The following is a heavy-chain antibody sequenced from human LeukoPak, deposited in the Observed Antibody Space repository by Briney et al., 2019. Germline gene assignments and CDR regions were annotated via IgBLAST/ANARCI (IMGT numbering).Heavy chain of an antibody. D-gene: IGHD2-2*01. CDR3: ARWGTYASTSNWFDP. Sequence: SETLSLTCTVSGGSISSSSYYWGWIRQPPGKGLEWIGSIYHSGSTNYNPSLKSRVTISVDTSKNQFSLKLSSVTAADTAVYYCARWGTYASTSNWFDPWGQGTLVTVSS. V-gene: IGHV4-39*07. J-gene: IGHJ5*02. CDR2: IYHSGST. CDR1: GGSISSSSYY.